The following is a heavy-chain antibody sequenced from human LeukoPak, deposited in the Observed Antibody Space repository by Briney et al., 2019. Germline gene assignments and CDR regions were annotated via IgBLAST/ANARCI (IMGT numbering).Heavy chain of an antibody. Sequence: SETLSLTCAVYGGSFSGYYWSWLRQPPGKGLEWIGEINHSGSTNYNPSLKSRVTISVDTSKSQFSLKLSSVTAADTAVYYCARGGREQQLKYWGQGTLVTVSS. J-gene: IGHJ4*02. CDR2: INHSGST. CDR3: ARGGREQQLKY. D-gene: IGHD6-13*01. CDR1: GGSFSGYY. V-gene: IGHV4-34*01.